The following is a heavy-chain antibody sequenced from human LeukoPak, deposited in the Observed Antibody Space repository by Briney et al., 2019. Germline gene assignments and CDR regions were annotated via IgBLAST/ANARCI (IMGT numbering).Heavy chain of an antibody. CDR2: MNPNSGNT. J-gene: IGHJ6*02. CDR1: GYTFTSYG. Sequence: ASVKVSCKASGYTFTSYGISWVRQAPGQGLEWMGWMNPNSGNTGYAQKFQGRVTMTRNTSISTAYMELSSLRSEDTAVYYCARGRYTSYGMDVWGQGTTVTVSS. CDR3: ARGRYTSYGMDV. D-gene: IGHD1-1*01. V-gene: IGHV1-8*02.